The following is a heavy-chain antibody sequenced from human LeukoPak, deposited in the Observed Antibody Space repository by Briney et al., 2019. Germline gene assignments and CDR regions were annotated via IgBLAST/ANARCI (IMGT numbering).Heavy chain of an antibody. Sequence: SETLSLTCTVSGGSISSYYWSWIRQPPGKGLEWIGYIYYSGSTNYNPSLKSRVTISVDTSKNQFSLKLSSVTAADTAVYYCARFGLTMVRGASFDPWGQGTLVTVSS. CDR1: GGSISSYY. CDR2: IYYSGST. D-gene: IGHD3-10*01. J-gene: IGHJ5*02. CDR3: ARFGLTMVRGASFDP. V-gene: IGHV4-59*08.